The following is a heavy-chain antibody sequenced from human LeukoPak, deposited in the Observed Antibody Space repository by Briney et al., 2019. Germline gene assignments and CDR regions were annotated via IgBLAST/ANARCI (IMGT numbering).Heavy chain of an antibody. J-gene: IGHJ6*03. D-gene: IGHD5-24*01. Sequence: ASVKVSCKASGYTFTGYYMHWVRQAPGQGLEWMGWINPNSGGTNYAQKFQGRVTMTRDTSISTAYMELSRLRSDDTAVYYCARAFDGYNSYYYYYMDVWGKGTTVTVSS. CDR3: ARAFDGYNSYYYYYMDV. CDR1: GYTFTGYY. V-gene: IGHV1-2*02. CDR2: INPNSGGT.